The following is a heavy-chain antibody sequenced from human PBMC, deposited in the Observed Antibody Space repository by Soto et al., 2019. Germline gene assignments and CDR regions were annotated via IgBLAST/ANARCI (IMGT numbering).Heavy chain of an antibody. CDR1: GDSITNPDYY. V-gene: IGHV4-39*02. J-gene: IGHJ4*02. D-gene: IGHD3-22*01. CDR3: ARERRHYYDSSGYADY. Sequence: QLQLQESGPGLVKPSETLSLTCAVSGDSITNPDYYWGWVRQPPGKGLEWIGTIYYTGSTYKNPSRTRLTTLSVDTAETQCSLTLSSVPTADTAVYYCARERRHYYDSSGYADYWGEGTLWTVSS. CDR2: IYYTGST.